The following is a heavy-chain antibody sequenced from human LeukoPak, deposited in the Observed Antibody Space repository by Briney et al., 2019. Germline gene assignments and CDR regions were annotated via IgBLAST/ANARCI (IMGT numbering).Heavy chain of an antibody. CDR3: AAAYSSSENDY. D-gene: IGHD6-13*01. CDR1: GFTFNRYS. V-gene: IGHV3-48*04. CDR2: ISTSSSTI. Sequence: GGSLRLSCAASGFTFNRYSMTWVRQAPGKGLEWVSYISTSSSTIYYADSVKGRFTISRDNAKNSLDLQMDSLRAEDTAVYYCAAAYSSSENDYWGQGTLVTVSS. J-gene: IGHJ4*02.